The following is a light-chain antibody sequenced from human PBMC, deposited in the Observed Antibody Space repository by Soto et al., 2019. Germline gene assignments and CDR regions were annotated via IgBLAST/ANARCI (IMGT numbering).Light chain of an antibody. Sequence: QSVLAQPASLSGSPGKSITISCPGTSSDIGSYDYVSWFQQHPDKAPNLMISEVNNRPSGLSNRLSASKAGNTASLTLSWLQVEDEAEYFCFSFITTSAHVFGSGTKVTVL. J-gene: IGLJ1*01. V-gene: IGLV2-14*01. CDR3: FSFITTSAHV. CDR2: EVN. CDR1: SSDIGSYDY.